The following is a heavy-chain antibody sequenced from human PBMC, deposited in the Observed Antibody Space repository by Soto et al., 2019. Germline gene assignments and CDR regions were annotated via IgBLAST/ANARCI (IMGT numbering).Heavy chain of an antibody. CDR1: GFSLSTSGVG. CDR2: IYWDDDK. CDR3: AHRPSHFPGEYYFDY. J-gene: IGHJ4*02. V-gene: IGHV2-5*02. Sequence: SGPTLVKPTQTLTLTCTFSGFSLSTSGVGVGWIRQPPGKALEWLALIYWDDDKRYSPSLKSRLTITKDTSKNQVVLTMTNMDPVDTATYYCAHRPSHFPGEYYFDYWGQGTLVTVSS. D-gene: IGHD3-16*01.